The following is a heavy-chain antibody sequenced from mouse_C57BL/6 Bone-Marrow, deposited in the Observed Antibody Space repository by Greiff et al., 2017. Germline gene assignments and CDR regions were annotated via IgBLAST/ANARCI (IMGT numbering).Heavy chain of an antibody. D-gene: IGHD1-1*02. CDR1: GFTFSDYY. CDR3: ARGGLWAMDY. V-gene: IGHV5-12*01. CDR2: ISNGGGST. Sequence: EVQLVESGGGLVQPGGSLKLSCAASGFTFSDYYMYWVRQTPEKRLEWVAYISNGGGSTYYPDTVKGRFTISRDNAKNTLYLQMSRLKSEDTAMYYCARGGLWAMDYWGQGTSVTVSS. J-gene: IGHJ4*01.